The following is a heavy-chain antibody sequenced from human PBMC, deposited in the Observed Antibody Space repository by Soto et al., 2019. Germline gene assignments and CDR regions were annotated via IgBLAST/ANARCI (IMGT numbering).Heavy chain of an antibody. Sequence: GPSVKVSCKASGGTFSSYAISWVRQAPGQGLEWMGGIIPIFGTANYAQKFQGRVTITADESTSTAYMELSSLRSEDTAVYYCARDYYGYDFWSGPRGAFDIWGQGTMVTVSS. CDR3: ARDYYGYDFWSGPRGAFDI. V-gene: IGHV1-69*13. CDR2: IIPIFGTA. J-gene: IGHJ3*02. CDR1: GGTFSSYA. D-gene: IGHD3-3*01.